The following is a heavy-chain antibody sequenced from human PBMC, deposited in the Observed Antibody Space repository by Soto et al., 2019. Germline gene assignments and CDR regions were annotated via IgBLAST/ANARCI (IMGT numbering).Heavy chain of an antibody. CDR3: AKSSIYYYDSSGYYGLAFDI. J-gene: IGHJ3*02. CDR2: IYYSGST. D-gene: IGHD3-22*01. V-gene: IGHV4-61*01. Sequence: KPSETLSLTCTVSGGSVSSGSYYWSWIRQPPGKGLEWIGYIYYSGSTNYNPSLKSRVTISVDTSKNQFSLKLSSVTAADTAVYYCAKSSIYYYDSSGYYGLAFDIWGQGTMVTVSS. CDR1: GGSVSSGSYY.